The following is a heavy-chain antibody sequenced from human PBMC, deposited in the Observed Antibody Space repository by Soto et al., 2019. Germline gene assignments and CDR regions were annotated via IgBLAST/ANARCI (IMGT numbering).Heavy chain of an antibody. Sequence: GGSLRLSCAASGFTFSSYSMNWVRQAPGKGLEWVSSISSSNYIYYADSVKGRFTISRDNAKNSLYLQMNSLRAEDTAVYYCARDQLYYNDISGRPLNAFDVWGQGTMVTVSS. V-gene: IGHV3-21*01. CDR2: ISSSNYI. CDR3: ARDQLYYNDISGRPLNAFDV. CDR1: GFTFSSYS. J-gene: IGHJ3*01. D-gene: IGHD3-22*01.